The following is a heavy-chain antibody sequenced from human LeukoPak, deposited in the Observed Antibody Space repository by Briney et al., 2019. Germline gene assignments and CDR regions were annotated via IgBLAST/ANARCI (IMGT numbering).Heavy chain of an antibody. D-gene: IGHD4-17*01. V-gene: IGHV5-51*01. CDR2: IYSGDSHT. J-gene: IGHJ4*02. CDR1: GYSFTCW. Sequence: GESLKISCKGSGYSFTCWFGWVRQMPGKGLEWMGIIYSGDSHTKYSPSFQGRVTISADNSISTAYLQWSSLEASDTAMYYCASARHGDYVWDYWGQGTLVTVSS. CDR3: ASARHGDYVWDY.